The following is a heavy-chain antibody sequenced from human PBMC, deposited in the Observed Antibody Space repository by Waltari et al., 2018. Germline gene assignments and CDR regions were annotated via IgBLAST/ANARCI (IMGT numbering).Heavy chain of an antibody. Sequence: EAQLVISGGGLVQPGGSLSLSCAASGFTFSYYEMNWVRQAPGKGRESIPNINDVGTTTHYADSVKGRFTISRDNAKNSRSLQMNSLRAEDTAVYYCARKSFFTGAYYYYGMDVWGQGTTVTVS. CDR3: ARKSFFTGAYYYYGMDV. J-gene: IGHJ6*02. V-gene: IGHV3-48*03. D-gene: IGHD3-10*01. CDR2: INDVGTTT. CDR1: GFTFSYYE.